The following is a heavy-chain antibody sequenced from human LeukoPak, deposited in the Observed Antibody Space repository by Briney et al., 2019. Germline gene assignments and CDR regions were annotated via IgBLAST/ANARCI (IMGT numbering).Heavy chain of an antibody. V-gene: IGHV3-30*04. CDR3: ATEGSGSSFTMYNWFDP. CDR2: ISYDGSNK. Sequence: GRSLRLSCAASGFTFSSYAMHWVRQAPGKGLEWVAVISYDGSNKYYADSVKGRFTISRDNSKNTLYLQMNSLRAEDTAVYYCATEGSGSSFTMYNWFDPWGQGTLVTVSS. CDR1: GFTFSSYA. J-gene: IGHJ5*02. D-gene: IGHD3-10*01.